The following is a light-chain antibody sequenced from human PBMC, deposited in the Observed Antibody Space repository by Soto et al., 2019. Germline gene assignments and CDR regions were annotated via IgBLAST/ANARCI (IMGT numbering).Light chain of an antibody. CDR2: GAS. Sequence: ESVLTQSPGTLSLSPGERATLSCRASQSVSHNYLAWYQQKPGQAPRLLIYGASTRATGIPDRFSGSGSGTDSTLTVSRLEPEDSAVYYCQQYGSSPTWTFGQVSKVAIK. CDR3: QQYGSSPTWT. CDR1: QSVSHNY. V-gene: IGKV3-20*01. J-gene: IGKJ1*01.